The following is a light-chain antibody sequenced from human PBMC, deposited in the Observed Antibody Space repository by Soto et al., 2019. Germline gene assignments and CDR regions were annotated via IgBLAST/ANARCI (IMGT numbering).Light chain of an antibody. CDR3: QQYGSSPRT. CDR2: GAS. CDR1: QSVSSNY. J-gene: IGKJ4*01. V-gene: IGKV3-20*01. Sequence: EIVLTQSTGTLSLSPGERATLSCRASQSVSSNYLAWYQQRPGQAPRLLIYGASSRATVIPDRFSGSGSGTDFTRTINRLEPEDFAVYYCQQYGSSPRTFGGGTKVEIK.